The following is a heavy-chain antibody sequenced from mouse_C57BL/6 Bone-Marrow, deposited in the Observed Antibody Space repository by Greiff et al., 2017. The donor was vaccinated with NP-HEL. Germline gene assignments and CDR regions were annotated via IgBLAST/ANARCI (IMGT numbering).Heavy chain of an antibody. Sequence: VQLQQPGAELVKPGASVKLSCKASGYTFTSYWMHWVKQRPGRGLEWIGRIDPNSGGTKYNEKFKSQATLTVDKPSSTAYMQRSSLTSEESAVYYCARRDGYWYFDVWGTGTTVTVSS. D-gene: IGHD2-3*01. V-gene: IGHV1-72*01. CDR2: IDPNSGGT. CDR1: GYTFTSYW. CDR3: ARRDGYWYFDV. J-gene: IGHJ1*03.